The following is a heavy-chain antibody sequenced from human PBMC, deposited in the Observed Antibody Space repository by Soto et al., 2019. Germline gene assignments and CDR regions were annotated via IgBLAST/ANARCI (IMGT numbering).Heavy chain of an antibody. CDR3: ARAGALAVSIYYYYGMDV. Sequence: QVQLVESGGGVVQPGRSLRLSCAASGVTFSSYAMHWVRQAPGKGLEWVAVLSYDGSDKYYADSVKGRFNISRDNSKNTLYLQMNSLRAEDTAVYYCARAGALAVSIYYYYGMDVWGQGTTVTVSS. J-gene: IGHJ6*02. D-gene: IGHD6-19*01. CDR2: LSYDGSDK. V-gene: IGHV3-30-3*01. CDR1: GVTFSSYA.